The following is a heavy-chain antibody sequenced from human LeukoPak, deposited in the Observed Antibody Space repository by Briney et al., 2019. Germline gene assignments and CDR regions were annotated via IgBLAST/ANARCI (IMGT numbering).Heavy chain of an antibody. J-gene: IGHJ4*02. CDR1: GFTFSGYW. Sequence: GGSLRPSCAASGFTFSGYWMSWVRQAPGKGLEWVANIKHDGSEKYYEDSVKGRFTISRDNAKNSLYFQMNSLRAEDTAVYYCARDVSGHTYGSYDYWGQGTLVTVSS. CDR2: IKHDGSEK. V-gene: IGHV3-7*04. D-gene: IGHD5-18*01. CDR3: ARDVSGHTYGSYDY.